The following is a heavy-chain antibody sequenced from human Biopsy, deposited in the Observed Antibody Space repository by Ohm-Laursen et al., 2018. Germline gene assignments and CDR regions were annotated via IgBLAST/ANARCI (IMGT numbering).Heavy chain of an antibody. Sequence: ASVKVSCKTSGYIFTSYYIHWVRQAPGQGLEWMASINPSGGSTTYAQRFQGRLIMARDTSTSSIYMELSSLRSEDTAIYFCARAVAGTGGVFDSWGQGTLVTVSS. J-gene: IGHJ4*02. V-gene: IGHV1-46*01. D-gene: IGHD6-19*01. CDR3: ARAVAGTGGVFDS. CDR2: INPSGGST. CDR1: GYIFTSYY.